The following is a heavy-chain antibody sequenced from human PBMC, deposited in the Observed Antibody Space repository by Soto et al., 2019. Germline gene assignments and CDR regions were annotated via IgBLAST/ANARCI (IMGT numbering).Heavy chain of an antibody. Sequence: GGSLRLSCAASGFTFSSYWMSWVRQAPGKGLEWVANIKQDGSEKYYVDSVKGRFTISRDNAKNSLYLQMNSLRAEDTAVYYCARDEAQYYDFWSGYYKYYYYGMDVWGQGTTVTVSS. CDR2: IKQDGSEK. V-gene: IGHV3-7*03. CDR3: ARDEAQYYDFWSGYYKYYYYGMDV. D-gene: IGHD3-3*01. J-gene: IGHJ6*02. CDR1: GFTFSSYW.